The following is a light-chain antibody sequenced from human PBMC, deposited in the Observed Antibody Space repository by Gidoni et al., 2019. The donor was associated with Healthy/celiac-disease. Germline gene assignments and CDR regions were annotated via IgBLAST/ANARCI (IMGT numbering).Light chain of an antibody. J-gene: IGKJ1*01. V-gene: IGKV1D-8*01. CDR1: QGISSY. CDR2: AAS. CDR3: QQYNSFPWT. Sequence: THSPSLLSASTGDRVTISCLMSQGISSYLAWYQQKPGKAPELLIYAASTLQSGVPSRFSGSGTGTDFTLTISSLQSEDFATYYCQQYNSFPWTFXXXTKVEIK.